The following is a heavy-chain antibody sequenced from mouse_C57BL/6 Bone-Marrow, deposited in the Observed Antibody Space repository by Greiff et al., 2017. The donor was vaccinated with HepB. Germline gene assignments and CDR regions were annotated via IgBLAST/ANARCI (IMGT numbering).Heavy chain of an antibody. CDR1: GYTFTSSW. V-gene: IGHV1-64*01. Sequence: QVQLQQPGAELVKPGASVKLSCKASGYTFTSSWMHWVKQRPGQGLEWIGMIHPNSGSTNYNEKFKSKATLTVDKSSSTAYMQLSSLTSEDSAVYYCARRSPYYGSEYWGQGTTLTVSS. D-gene: IGHD1-1*01. CDR2: IHPNSGST. CDR3: ARRSPYYGSEY. J-gene: IGHJ2*01.